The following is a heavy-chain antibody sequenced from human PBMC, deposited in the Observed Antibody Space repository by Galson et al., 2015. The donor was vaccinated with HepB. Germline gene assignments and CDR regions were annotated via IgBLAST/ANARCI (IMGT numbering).Heavy chain of an antibody. CDR1: GFTFSMSA. D-gene: IGHD2-21*02. CDR2: ISTRGDST. V-gene: IGHV3-23*01. Sequence: SLRLSCAASGFTFSMSAMSWVRQAPGKGLGWVSSISTRGDSTYYVDSVKGRFIISRDNSKSTLYLQMTSLRPEDTAVYYCAKERAYCGDDCYSSDYWGQGTLVTVSS. CDR3: AKERAYCGDDCYSSDY. J-gene: IGHJ4*02.